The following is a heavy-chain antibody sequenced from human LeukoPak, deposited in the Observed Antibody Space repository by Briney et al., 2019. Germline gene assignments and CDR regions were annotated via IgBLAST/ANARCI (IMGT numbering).Heavy chain of an antibody. J-gene: IGHJ4*02. CDR2: ISGSGGGT. V-gene: IGHV3-23*01. Sequence: GGSLRLSCAASGFTFSTFAMSWVRQAPGKGLEWVSMISGSGGGTYYADSVKGRFTISRDNSKNTLYLQMNSLRAEDTVIYFCAKNKGAGSYYGYSFDYWGQGTLVTVSS. CDR1: GFTFSTFA. CDR3: AKNKGAGSYYGYSFDY. D-gene: IGHD1-26*01.